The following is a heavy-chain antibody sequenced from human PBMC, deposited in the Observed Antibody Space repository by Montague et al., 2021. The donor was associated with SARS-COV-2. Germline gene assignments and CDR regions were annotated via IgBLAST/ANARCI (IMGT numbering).Heavy chain of an antibody. J-gene: IGHJ4*02. Sequence: SETLSLTCAVSGGSISSINWWSWVRQPPGKGPEWVGEIYHSGSNNNNASLRSRVTIPVDKSKNQFSLKLTSVTAADTAVYYCARTGYSSGWHSFDDWGQGTLVTVSS. CDR1: GGSISSINW. CDR2: IYHSGSN. CDR3: ARTGYSSGWHSFDD. V-gene: IGHV4-4*02. D-gene: IGHD6-19*01.